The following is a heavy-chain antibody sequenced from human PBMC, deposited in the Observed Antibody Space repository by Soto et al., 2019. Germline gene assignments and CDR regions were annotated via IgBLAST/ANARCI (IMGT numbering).Heavy chain of an antibody. D-gene: IGHD2-15*01. J-gene: IGHJ4*01. Sequence: EVQLVKSGGGLVQPGGSLRLSCTDSGFTFSSHNMNWVRQAPGKGLEWVSYIDASSSTIYYADSVKGRFTISRDNAKKSVYLKMNSLRVEDTAVYDCVGGVVGTNWYYFDFWGQGALVTVSS. CDR3: VGGVVGTNWYYFDF. CDR2: IDASSSTI. CDR1: GFTFSSHN. V-gene: IGHV3-48*01.